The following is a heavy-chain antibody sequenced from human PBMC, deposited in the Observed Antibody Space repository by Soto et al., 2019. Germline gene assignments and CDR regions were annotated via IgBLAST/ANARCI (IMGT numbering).Heavy chain of an antibody. J-gene: IGHJ5*02. D-gene: IGHD1-26*01. CDR1: GFTFSSYW. CDR2: INSDGSST. V-gene: IGHV3-74*01. Sequence: GGSLRLSCAASGFTFSSYWMHWVRQAPGKGLVWVSRINSDGSSTSYADSVKGRFTISRDNAKNTLYLQMNSLRAEDTAVYYCARKSGSFQRDWFDTWGQGTLVTVSS. CDR3: ARKSGSFQRDWFDT.